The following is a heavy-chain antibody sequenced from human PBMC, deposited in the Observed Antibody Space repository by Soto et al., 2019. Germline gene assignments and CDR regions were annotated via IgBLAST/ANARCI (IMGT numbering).Heavy chain of an antibody. CDR2: IYPGDSDT. CDR3: ARPGYRVYDLANYGMDV. J-gene: IGHJ6*02. D-gene: IGHD5-12*01. CDR1: GYSFSTYW. Sequence: GESLKISCKGSGYSFSTYWIGWVRQMPGKGLEWMGIIYPGDSDTRYSPSFQGQVTISADKSISTAYLQWNSLKASDTAMYYCARPGYRVYDLANYGMDVWGQGTTVTVSS. V-gene: IGHV5-51*01.